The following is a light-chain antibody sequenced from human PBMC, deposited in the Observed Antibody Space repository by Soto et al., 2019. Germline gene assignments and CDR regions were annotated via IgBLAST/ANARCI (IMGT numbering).Light chain of an antibody. CDR2: GAS. V-gene: IGKV3-15*01. CDR3: QQYHNWPPNT. CDR1: QSVSNN. Sequence: EIVMTQSPATLSVSPGERATLSCRASQSVSNNLAWYQQKPGQAPRLLIYGASTRATGIPARFSGSGSGTEFTLTITSLQSEDFAVCYCQQYHNWPPNTFGQGTKLEIK. J-gene: IGKJ2*01.